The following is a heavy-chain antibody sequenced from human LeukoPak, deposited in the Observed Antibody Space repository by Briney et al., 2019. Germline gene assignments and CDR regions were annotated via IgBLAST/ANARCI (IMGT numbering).Heavy chain of an antibody. Sequence: ASVKVSCKASGYTFTGYYMHWVRQAPGQGLEWMGWINPNSGGTNYAQKFQGRVTMTRDTSISTAYMEPSRLRSDDTAAYYCARDYCSSTSCYPSWFDPWGQGTLVTVSS. V-gene: IGHV1-2*02. CDR1: GYTFTGYY. CDR2: INPNSGGT. J-gene: IGHJ5*02. CDR3: ARDYCSSTSCYPSWFDP. D-gene: IGHD2-2*01.